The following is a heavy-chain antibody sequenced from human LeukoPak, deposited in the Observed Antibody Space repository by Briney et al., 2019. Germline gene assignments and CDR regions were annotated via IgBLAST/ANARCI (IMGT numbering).Heavy chain of an antibody. Sequence: SPDTLSLTCSVSGHPNNNKNWPWASIPQLPGEGLEWIGTMPFDEKVSDNEIPSFNPSLKGRATISAEKSKNQLSLKVKSVTAADTASYYCAALTLTGVAGRGWFDAWGQGTLVIVSS. CDR2: MPFDEKVSDNEIP. V-gene: IGHV4-39*01. D-gene: IGHD3-3*01. CDR3: AALTLTGVAGRGWFDA. CDR1: GHPNNNKNWP. J-gene: IGHJ5*02.